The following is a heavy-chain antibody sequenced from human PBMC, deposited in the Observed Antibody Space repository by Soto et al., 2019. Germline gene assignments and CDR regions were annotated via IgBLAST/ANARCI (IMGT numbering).Heavy chain of an antibody. D-gene: IGHD6-19*01. V-gene: IGHV5-10-1*01. CDR3: ARHAGYSSGWYRTGHYYYGMDV. J-gene: IGHJ6*02. Sequence: GESLKISCKGSGYSFTSYWISWVRQMPGKGLEWMGRIDPSDSYTNYSPSFQGHVTISADKSISTAYLQWSSLKASDTAMYYCARHAGYSSGWYRTGHYYYGMDVWGQGTTVTVSS. CDR2: IDPSDSYT. CDR1: GYSFTSYW.